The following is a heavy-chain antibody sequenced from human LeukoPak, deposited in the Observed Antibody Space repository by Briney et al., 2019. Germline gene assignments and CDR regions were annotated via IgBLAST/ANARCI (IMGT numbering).Heavy chain of an antibody. Sequence: SETLSLTCTVSGGSISGYYWSWIRQPAGKGLEWIGRIYTTGSTNYNPSLKSRVTMSVDRPKNQFSLNLTAVTAADTAVYYCGRLTEKNSWSGFPPYYIDVWGEGTTVAVS. D-gene: IGHD3-3*01. J-gene: IGHJ6*03. CDR3: GRLTEKNSWSGFPPYYIDV. CDR2: IYTTGST. V-gene: IGHV4-4*07. CDR1: GGSISGYY.